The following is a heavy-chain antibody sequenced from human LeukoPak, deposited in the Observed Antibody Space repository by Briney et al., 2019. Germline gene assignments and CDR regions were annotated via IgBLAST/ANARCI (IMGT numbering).Heavy chain of an antibody. Sequence: PSETLSLTCTVSGGSISTYYWSWIRQPPGKGLEWIGYISYTGSPNYNPSLKSRLTIPIDTSRNQFSLQVSSVTAADTAVYYCARHGSDWSFDYWGQGTLVTVSS. D-gene: IGHD6-19*01. CDR1: GGSISTYY. V-gene: IGHV4-59*08. CDR2: ISYTGSP. J-gene: IGHJ4*02. CDR3: ARHGSDWSFDY.